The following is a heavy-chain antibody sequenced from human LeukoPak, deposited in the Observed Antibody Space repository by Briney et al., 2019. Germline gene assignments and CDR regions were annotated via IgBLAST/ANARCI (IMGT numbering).Heavy chain of an antibody. D-gene: IGHD2-15*01. CDR2: IYYTGST. CDR3: ARHCSGGSCFWHGMDV. CDR1: GGSISSYY. V-gene: IGHV4-59*08. J-gene: IGHJ6*02. Sequence: SETLSLTCTVSGGSISSYYWSWIRQSPGKGLEWIGYIYYTGSTNYNPSLKSRVTISVDTSKNQFSLKLSSVTDADTAVYYGARHCSGGSCFWHGMDVWGQGTTVTVSS.